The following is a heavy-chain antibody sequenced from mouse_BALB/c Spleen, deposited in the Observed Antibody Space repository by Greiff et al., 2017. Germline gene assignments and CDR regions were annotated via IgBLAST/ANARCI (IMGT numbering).Heavy chain of an antibody. CDR2: INPSTGYT. D-gene: IGHD2-1*01. Sequence: QVQLKESGAELAKPGASVKMSCKASGYTFTSYWMHWVKQRPGQGLEWIGYINPSTGYTEYNQKFKDKATLTADKSSSTAYMQLSSLTSEDSAVYYCARKGDGNYEFDYWGQGTTLTVSS. CDR3: ARKGDGNYEFDY. V-gene: IGHV1-7*01. CDR1: GYTFTSYW. J-gene: IGHJ2*01.